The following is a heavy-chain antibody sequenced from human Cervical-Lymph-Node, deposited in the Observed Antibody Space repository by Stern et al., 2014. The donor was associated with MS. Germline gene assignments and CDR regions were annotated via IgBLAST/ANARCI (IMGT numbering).Heavy chain of an antibody. V-gene: IGHV3-33*01. CDR3: ARDQRDYSSSWTLYYYYYYGMDV. D-gene: IGHD6-13*01. CDR2: IWYDGSNK. Sequence: VQLEESGGGVVQPGRSLRLSCAASGFTFSSYGMHWVRQAPGKGLEWVAGIWYDGSNKYYADSVKGRFTISRDNSKNTLYLQMNSLRAEDTAVYYCARDQRDYSSSWTLYYYYYYGMDVWGQGTTVTVSS. J-gene: IGHJ6*02. CDR1: GFTFSSYG.